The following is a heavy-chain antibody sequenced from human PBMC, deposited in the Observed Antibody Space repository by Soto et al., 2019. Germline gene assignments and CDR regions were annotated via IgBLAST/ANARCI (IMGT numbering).Heavy chain of an antibody. J-gene: IGHJ4*02. CDR2: IYYRGST. CDR3: ATFPNYYGG. Sequence: QLQLQESGPGLVKPSETLSLTCTVSGDSISSSSYYWAWIRQPPGKGLEWIGSIYYRGSTYYNSSLKSRVTMSVDTSKNQFSLKLSSVTAADTAVYYCATFPNYYGGWGQGTLVTVSA. CDR1: GDSISSSSYY. V-gene: IGHV4-39*01.